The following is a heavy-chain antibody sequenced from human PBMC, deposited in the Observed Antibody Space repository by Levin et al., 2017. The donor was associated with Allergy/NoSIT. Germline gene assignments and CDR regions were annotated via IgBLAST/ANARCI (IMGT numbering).Heavy chain of an antibody. CDR1: GFTFGDYA. Sequence: GGSLRLSCTASGFTFGDYAMSWFRQAPGKGLEWVGFIRSKAYGGKTEYAASVKGRFTISRDDSKSIAYLQMNSLKTEDTAVYYCTRGSPLTEMSWVRSFDIWGQGTMVTVSS. CDR3: TRGSPLTEMSWVRSFDI. D-gene: IGHD1-20*01. J-gene: IGHJ3*02. CDR2: IRSKAYGGKT. V-gene: IGHV3-49*03.